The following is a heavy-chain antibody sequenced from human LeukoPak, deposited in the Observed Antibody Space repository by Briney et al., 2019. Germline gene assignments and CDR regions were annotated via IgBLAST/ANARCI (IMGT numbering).Heavy chain of an antibody. Sequence: GGSLRLSCAASGFPFSSYAMSWVRQAPGKGLEWVSTISNSDDSTYYADSVKGRFTISRDNSENTLFLRMNSLRAEDTAVYYCAKATGYLLWGQGTLVIVSS. V-gene: IGHV3-23*01. CDR3: AKATGYLL. D-gene: IGHD1-14*01. J-gene: IGHJ4*02. CDR2: ISNSDDST. CDR1: GFPFSSYA.